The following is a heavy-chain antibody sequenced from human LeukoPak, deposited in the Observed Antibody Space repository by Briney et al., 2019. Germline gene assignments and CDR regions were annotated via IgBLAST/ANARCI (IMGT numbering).Heavy chain of an antibody. CDR3: ARGCRGGYSYGYHWFDP. J-gene: IGHJ5*02. V-gene: IGHV1-46*01. D-gene: IGHD5-18*01. CDR2: INPSGGST. Sequence: ASVKVSCKASGYTFTSYYMHWVRQAPGQGLEWMGIINPSGGSTSYAQKFQGRVTMTRDTSTSTVYMELSSLRSEDTAVYYCARGCRGGYSYGYHWFDPWGQGTLVTVSS. CDR1: GYTFTSYY.